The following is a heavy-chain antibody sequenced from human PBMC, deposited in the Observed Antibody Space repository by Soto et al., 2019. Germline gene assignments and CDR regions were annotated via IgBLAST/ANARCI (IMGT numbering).Heavy chain of an antibody. CDR1: GYSFTSYG. CDR3: ARDLLLVRGVIRHYYGMDV. D-gene: IGHD3-10*01. J-gene: IGHJ6*02. Sequence: GASVKLSCKASGYSFTSYGISWVRQAPGQGLDWMGWISAYNGNTNYAQKLQGRVTMTTDTSTSTAYMELRSLRSDDTAVYYCARDLLLVRGVIRHYYGMDVWGQGTTVTVSS. V-gene: IGHV1-18*04. CDR2: ISAYNGNT.